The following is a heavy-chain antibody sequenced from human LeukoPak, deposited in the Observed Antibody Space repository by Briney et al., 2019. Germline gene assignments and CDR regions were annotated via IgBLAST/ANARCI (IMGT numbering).Heavy chain of an antibody. J-gene: IGHJ5*02. V-gene: IGHV4-59*01. CDR3: AREVVGPDEDWFDP. D-gene: IGHD1-26*01. CDR1: GGSISSYY. Sequence: PSETLSLTCTVSGGSISSYYWSWIRQPPGKGLEWIGYIYYSGSTNYNPSLKSRVTISVDTSKNQFSLKLSSVTAAGTAVYYCAREVVGPDEDWFDPWGQGTLVTVSS. CDR2: IYYSGST.